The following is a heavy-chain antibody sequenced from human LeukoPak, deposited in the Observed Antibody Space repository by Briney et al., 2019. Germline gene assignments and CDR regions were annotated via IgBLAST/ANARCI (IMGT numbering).Heavy chain of an antibody. CDR2: IYYSGST. CDR3: ASEGFYDSSGYYNY. V-gene: IGHV4-39*07. Sequence: SETLSLTCTVSGGSISSSSYYWGWIRQPPGKGLEWIGSIYYSGSTYYNPSLKSRVTISVDRSKNQFSLKLSSVTAADTAVYYCASEGFYDSSGYYNYWGQGTLVTVSS. CDR1: GGSISSSSYY. D-gene: IGHD3-22*01. J-gene: IGHJ4*02.